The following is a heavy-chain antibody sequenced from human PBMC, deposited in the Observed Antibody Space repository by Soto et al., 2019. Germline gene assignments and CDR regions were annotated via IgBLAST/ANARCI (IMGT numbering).Heavy chain of an antibody. CDR3: AREAVSADYFDY. CDR2: INPNSGGT. D-gene: IGHD6-19*01. V-gene: IGHV1-2*02. Sequence: ASVKVSCKASGYTFTGYYMQWVRQAPGQGLEWMGWINPNSGGTNYAQKFQGRVTMTRDTSTSTAYMELTRLISDDTAVYYCAREAVSADYFDYWGRGNLVTVSS. J-gene: IGHJ4*02. CDR1: GYTFTGYY.